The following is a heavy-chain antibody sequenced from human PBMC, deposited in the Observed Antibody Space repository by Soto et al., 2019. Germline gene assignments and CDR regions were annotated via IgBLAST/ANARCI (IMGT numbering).Heavy chain of an antibody. CDR3: ARSPYYYDSSNYYGY. D-gene: IGHD3-22*01. J-gene: IGHJ4*02. Sequence: EVQLVESGGGLVQPGGSLRLSCAASGFTFSSYGMNLVRQAPGKGLEWVSYISSSSTTIYYADSVKGRFTIFRDNAKNSLYLQLNSLRDEDTAVYYCARSPYYYDSSNYYGYWGQGTLVTVSS. V-gene: IGHV3-48*02. CDR1: GFTFSSYG. CDR2: ISSSSTTI.